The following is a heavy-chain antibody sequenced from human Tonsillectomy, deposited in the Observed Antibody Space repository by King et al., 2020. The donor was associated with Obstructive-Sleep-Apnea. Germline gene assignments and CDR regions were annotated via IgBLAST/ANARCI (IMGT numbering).Heavy chain of an antibody. Sequence: VQLVESGGGVVRPGGSLRLSCAASGFTFDDYGMSWVRQAPGKGLEWVSGITWNGGSTGDADSVKGRFTISRDNAKNSLYLQMNSLRAEDTALYHCARDSDLSYGDYLDYWGQGTLVTVSS. V-gene: IGHV3-20*01. CDR2: ITWNGGST. J-gene: IGHJ4*02. CDR3: ARDSDLSYGDYLDY. CDR1: GFTFDDYG. D-gene: IGHD4-17*01.